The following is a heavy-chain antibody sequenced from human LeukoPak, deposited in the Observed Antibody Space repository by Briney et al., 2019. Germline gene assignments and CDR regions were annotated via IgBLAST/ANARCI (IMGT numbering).Heavy chain of an antibody. CDR2: IYYSGST. CDR3: ARDDFDHYFDY. V-gene: IGHV4-30-4*01. Sequence: SQTLSLTCTVSGGSISSGDYYWSWIRQPPGKGLGWIGYIYYSGSTYYNPSLKSRVTISVDTSKNQFSLKLSSVTAADTAVYYCARDDFDHYFDYWGQGTLVTVSS. CDR1: GGSISSGDYY. D-gene: IGHD3-9*01. J-gene: IGHJ4*02.